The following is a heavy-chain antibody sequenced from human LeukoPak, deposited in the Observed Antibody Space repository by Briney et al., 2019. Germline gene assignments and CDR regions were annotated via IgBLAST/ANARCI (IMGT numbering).Heavy chain of an antibody. CDR1: GFTFSSYE. J-gene: IGHJ4*02. D-gene: IGHD5-18*01. CDR3: AREPRRAMGVTFFDY. CDR2: ISSSGSTI. V-gene: IGHV3-48*03. Sequence: GGSLRLSCAASGFTFSSYEMNLVRQAPGKGLEWVSYISSSGSTIYYADSVKGRFTISRDNAKNSLYLQMNSLRAEDTAVYYCAREPRRAMGVTFFDYWGQGTLVTVSS.